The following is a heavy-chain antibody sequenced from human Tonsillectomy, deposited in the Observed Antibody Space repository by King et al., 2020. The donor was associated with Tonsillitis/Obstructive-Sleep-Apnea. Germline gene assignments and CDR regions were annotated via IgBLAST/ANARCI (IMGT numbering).Heavy chain of an antibody. Sequence: VQLVESGGGVVQPGRSLRLSCAASGFTFSSYGMHWVRQAPGKGLEWVAVIWYDGSNKYYADSVKGRFTISRDNSKNTLYLQMNSLRAEDTAVYYCARDRPLFDDILTGYYIVFDAFDIWGQGTMVTVSS. D-gene: IGHD3-9*01. V-gene: IGHV3-33*01. CDR3: ARDRPLFDDILTGYYIVFDAFDI. CDR1: GFTFSSYG. CDR2: IWYDGSNK. J-gene: IGHJ3*02.